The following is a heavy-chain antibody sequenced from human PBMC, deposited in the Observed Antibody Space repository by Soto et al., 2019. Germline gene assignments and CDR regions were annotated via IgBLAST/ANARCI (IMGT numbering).Heavy chain of an antibody. CDR1: GFTFSSYA. V-gene: IGHV3-30-3*01. CDR3: ARDLEKAVAVAGTGY. D-gene: IGHD6-19*01. CDR2: ISYDGSNK. Sequence: QVQLVESGGGVVQPGRSLRLSCAACGFTFSSYAMHWVRQAPGKGLEWVAVISYDGSNKYYADSVKGRFTISRDNSKNTLYLQMNSLRAEDTAVYYCARDLEKAVAVAGTGYWGQGTLVTVSS. J-gene: IGHJ4*02.